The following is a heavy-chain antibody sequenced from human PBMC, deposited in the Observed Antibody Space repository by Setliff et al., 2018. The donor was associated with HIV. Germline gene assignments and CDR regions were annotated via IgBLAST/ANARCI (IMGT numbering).Heavy chain of an antibody. CDR3: ARVFYYSAGSYSLDY. Sequence: ASVKVSCKASGGTSSYYMHWMRQAPGQGLEWLGIINPSGGGTTYAQKFRGRVTITADKSTSTAYMELSSLRSDDTAVYYCARVFYYSAGSYSLDYWGQETLVTVSS. D-gene: IGHD3-10*01. V-gene: IGHV1-46*01. CDR2: INPSGGGT. CDR1: GGTSSYY. J-gene: IGHJ4*01.